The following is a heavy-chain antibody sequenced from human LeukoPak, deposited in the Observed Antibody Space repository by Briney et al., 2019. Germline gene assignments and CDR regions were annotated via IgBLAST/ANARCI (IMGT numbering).Heavy chain of an antibody. CDR3: ARANFLYCSSSTCLFDY. J-gene: IGHJ4*02. Sequence: ASVKVSCKASGYTFTNYYMHWVRQAPGQGVEWMGWINPNDGDTNYAQKFQGRVTMTRDTSISTAHMEVSRLRSDDTAVYYCARANFLYCSSSTCLFDYWGQGTLVTVSS. CDR1: GYTFTNYY. V-gene: IGHV1-2*02. D-gene: IGHD2-2*01. CDR2: INPNDGDT.